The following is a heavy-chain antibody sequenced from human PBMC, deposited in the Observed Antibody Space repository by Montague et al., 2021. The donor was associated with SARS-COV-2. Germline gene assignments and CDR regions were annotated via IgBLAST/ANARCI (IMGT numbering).Heavy chain of an antibody. D-gene: IGHD4-11*01. Sequence: SETLSLTCAVYGESFNGFFWSWIRQPPGKGLEWIAEINDRGVTNYNYNPSLGSRVTISADTSKNQFSLKLRPVTAADTAVYYCARWDPQTLTVISLRGKSANDYWGQGTLVTVSS. J-gene: IGHJ4*02. V-gene: IGHV4-34*01. CDR1: GESFNGFF. CDR2: INDRGVTNY. CDR3: ARWDPQTLTVISLRGKSANDY.